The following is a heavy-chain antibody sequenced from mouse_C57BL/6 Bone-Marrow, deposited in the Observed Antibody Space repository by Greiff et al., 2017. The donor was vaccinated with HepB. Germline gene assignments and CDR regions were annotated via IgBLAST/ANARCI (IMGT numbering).Heavy chain of an antibody. CDR2: IYPGDGDT. CDR1: GYAFSSSW. J-gene: IGHJ4*01. V-gene: IGHV1-82*01. CDR3: ARGADYGRGTRYAMDY. Sequence: QVQLKESGPELVKPGASVKISCKASGYAFSSSWMNWVKQRPGKGLEWIGRIYPGDGDTNYNGKFKGKATLTADKSSSTAYMQLSSLTSEDSAVYFCARGADYGRGTRYAMDYWGQGTSVTVSS. D-gene: IGHD1-1*01.